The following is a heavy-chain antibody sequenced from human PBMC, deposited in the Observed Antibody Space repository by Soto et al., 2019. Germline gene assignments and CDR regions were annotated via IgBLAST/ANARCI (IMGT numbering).Heavy chain of an antibody. V-gene: IGHV1-69*12. CDR1: GGTFSNYA. CDR3: ARDLLGFGYTYADV. D-gene: IGHD3-10*01. J-gene: IGHJ6*01. CDR2: IIPIDATV. Sequence: QVQLVQSGAEMKKPGSSVKVSCKASGGTFSNYALISWVRQAPGQGLEWMGGIIPIDATVNYAQKFQGRITITADESTTTAYMDLGSLRSEDTAVYYCARDLLGFGYTYADVWGQGTTVTVSS.